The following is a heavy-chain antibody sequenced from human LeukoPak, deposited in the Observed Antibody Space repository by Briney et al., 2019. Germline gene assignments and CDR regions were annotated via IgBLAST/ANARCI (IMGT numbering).Heavy chain of an antibody. V-gene: IGHV1-8*01. D-gene: IGHD3-9*01. CDR3: ARGALGYDILAGYYNH. J-gene: IGHJ4*02. Sequence: ASVKVSCKASGYTFTSYDINWVRQATGQGLEGMGWMNPNSGNTGYAQKFQGRVTMTRNTSITTAYMELSSLRSEDTAVYYCARGALGYDILAGYYNHWGQGTLVTVSS. CDR2: MNPNSGNT. CDR1: GYTFTSYD.